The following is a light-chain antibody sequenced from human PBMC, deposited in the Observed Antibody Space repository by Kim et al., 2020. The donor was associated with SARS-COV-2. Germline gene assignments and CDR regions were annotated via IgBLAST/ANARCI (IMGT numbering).Light chain of an antibody. V-gene: IGKV3-20*01. Sequence: WSPGERATLSCRASQSVSRDFLAWYQQRPGQAPRLLIHGASNRATGIPDRFSGSGSGTDFTLTITRLEPEDFAVYYCQQYATSRTFGQGTKVDIK. CDR1: QSVSRDF. J-gene: IGKJ1*01. CDR3: QQYATSRT. CDR2: GAS.